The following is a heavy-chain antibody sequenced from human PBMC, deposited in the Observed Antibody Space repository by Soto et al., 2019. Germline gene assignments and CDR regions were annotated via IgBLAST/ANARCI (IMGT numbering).Heavy chain of an antibody. CDR2: MSGSGDAI. CDR1: VFTFSDYY. V-gene: IGHV3-11*01. CDR3: VRGNFYYGMDV. Sequence: GSLRLSCTTSVFTFSDYYMTWVREAPGKGLEWISYMSGSGDAIYYADSVKGRFTISRDNAKNSLHLEMNSLRVEDTAMYYCVRGNFYYGMDVWGQGTTVTVSS. J-gene: IGHJ6*02.